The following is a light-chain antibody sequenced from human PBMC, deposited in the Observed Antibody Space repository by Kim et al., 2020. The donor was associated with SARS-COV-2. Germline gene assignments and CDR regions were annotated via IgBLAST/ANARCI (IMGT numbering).Light chain of an antibody. J-gene: IGKJ5*01. Sequence: CPWERSPLYSRASHTVSTVYFSWYQQKPGQAPRLLISGATRRATGIPDRFSGNWSLTDFTLTISRLEPQDFAVYSLHQYGNSPITFGQGTRLEIK. CDR1: HTVSTVY. CDR2: GAT. V-gene: IGKV3-20*01. CDR3: HQYGNSPIT.